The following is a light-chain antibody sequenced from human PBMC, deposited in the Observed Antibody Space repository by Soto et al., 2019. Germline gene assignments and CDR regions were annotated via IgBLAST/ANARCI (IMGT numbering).Light chain of an antibody. CDR1: QSLINF. V-gene: IGKV3-11*01. CDR3: QQRRNWPHA. Sequence: MASQSLINFVAWYQHKPGQPPRLLIYDASKRATGIPTRFSGSVSGTDFTLNISSLHPHDFAVYSCQQRRNWPHACGPGTRLEIK. J-gene: IGKJ5*01. CDR2: DAS.